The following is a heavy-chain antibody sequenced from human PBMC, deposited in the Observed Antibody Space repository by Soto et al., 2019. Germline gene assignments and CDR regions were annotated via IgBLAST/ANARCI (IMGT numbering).Heavy chain of an antibody. CDR1: TFHPHA. J-gene: IGHJ4*02. CDR2: ISGNGART. V-gene: IGHV3-23*01. D-gene: IGHD3-3*01. Sequence: TFHPHAMSWVRQAPGKGLEWVSAISGNGARTYYADSVKGRFTISRDNSRNTVDLQMNSLRAEDTAIYYCATLLSVVIIEPLDFWGQGTLVTVSS. CDR3: ATLLSVVIIEPLDF.